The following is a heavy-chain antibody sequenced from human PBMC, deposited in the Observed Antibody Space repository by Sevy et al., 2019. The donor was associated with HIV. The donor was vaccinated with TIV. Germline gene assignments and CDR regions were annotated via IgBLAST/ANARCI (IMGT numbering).Heavy chain of an antibody. J-gene: IGHJ3*02. CDR2: ISDNGGET. D-gene: IGHD3-3*01. V-gene: IGHV3-23*01. CDR1: GFNFGSYS. CDR3: AKTIFGVAQVFGM. Sequence: GGSLRLSCAFSGFNFGSYSMNWVRQGPGKGLEWVAGISDNGGETYHAVSVKGRFTVARDNSKNTLFLQMNSLRAEDTAVYYCAKTIFGVAQVFGMWGQGTMVTVSS.